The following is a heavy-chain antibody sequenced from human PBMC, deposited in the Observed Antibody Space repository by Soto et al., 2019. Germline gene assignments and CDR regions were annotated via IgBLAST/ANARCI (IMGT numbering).Heavy chain of an antibody. CDR1: GFTFDDYG. CDR3: VRGATLNFDY. CDR2: VNLNGGST. J-gene: IGHJ4*02. Sequence: EVQLVESGGGVLRPGGSLRLSCAASGFTFDDYGMSWARQAPGKGLEWVSGVNLNGGSTGYADSVKGRFTISRDNAKNSLYLQMNSLRVEDTAFYYCVRGATLNFDYWGQGTLVTVSS. V-gene: IGHV3-20*04.